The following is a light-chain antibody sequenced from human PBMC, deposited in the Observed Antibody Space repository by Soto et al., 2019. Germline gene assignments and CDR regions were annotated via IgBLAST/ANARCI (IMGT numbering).Light chain of an antibody. CDR1: QTVSTW. CDR3: QQFFNYPWT. CDR2: GAS. V-gene: IGKV1-5*01. J-gene: IGKJ1*01. Sequence: DIQMTQSPSTLSASVGDRVAITFRASQTVSTWLAWYQQKPGTAPRLLIYGASSLNSGVPSRFGGSGSGTEFTLSISSLQPDDFATYYCQQFFNYPWTFGQGTKVDI.